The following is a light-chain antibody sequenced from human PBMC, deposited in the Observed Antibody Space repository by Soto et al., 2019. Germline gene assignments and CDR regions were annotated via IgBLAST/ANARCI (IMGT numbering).Light chain of an antibody. J-gene: IGLJ2*01. V-gene: IGLV1-40*01. CDR3: QSYDSSLSGSRV. CDR2: GNS. Sequence: VLTQPPSVSGAPGQRVTISCTGSSSNIGAGYDVHWYQQLPGTAPKLLIYGNSNRPSGVPDRFSGSKSGTSASLAITGLQAEDEADYYCQSYDSSLSGSRVFGGGTKVTVL. CDR1: SSNIGAGYD.